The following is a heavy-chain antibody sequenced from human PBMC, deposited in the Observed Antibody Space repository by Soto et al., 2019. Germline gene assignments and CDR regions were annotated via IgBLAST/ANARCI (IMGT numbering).Heavy chain of an antibody. J-gene: IGHJ3*02. CDR3: AREAQHGYCDSSGFAFDI. CDR2: IYTSGST. CDR1: GDSISSYY. D-gene: IGHD3-22*01. Sequence: QVQLQESGPGLVKPSETLSLTCTVSGDSISSYYWSWIRQPAGKGLEWIGRIYTSGSTNYNPSLKSRVTMSVDTSKNQFSLKLSSVTAADTAVYYCAREAQHGYCDSSGFAFDIWGQGTMVTVSS. V-gene: IGHV4-4*07.